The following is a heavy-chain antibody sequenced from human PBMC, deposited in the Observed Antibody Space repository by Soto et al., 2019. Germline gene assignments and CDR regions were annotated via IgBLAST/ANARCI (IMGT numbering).Heavy chain of an antibody. J-gene: IGHJ4*02. Sequence: QVQLVQSGAEVKKPGASVKISCKASGYTFIHYYIHWVRQAPGQGLEWMAIINPNGGSTNYAQKFQGRVTVTSDTSTTTVSMELNSLESDDTAVYFCARSLLQGDCWGQGTLVTVSS. D-gene: IGHD2-21*01. V-gene: IGHV1-46*01. CDR1: GYTFIHYY. CDR3: ARSLLQGDC. CDR2: INPNGGST.